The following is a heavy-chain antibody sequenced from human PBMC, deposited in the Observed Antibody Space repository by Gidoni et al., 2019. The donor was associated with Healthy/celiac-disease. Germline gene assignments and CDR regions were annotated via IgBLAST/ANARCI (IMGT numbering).Heavy chain of an antibody. CDR1: GFTFSSYG. V-gene: IGHV3-30*18. CDR3: AKDEVVVAARIAIDY. CDR2: ISYDGSNK. D-gene: IGHD2-15*01. J-gene: IGHJ4*02. Sequence: QVQLVESGGGVVQPGRSLRLSCAASGFTFSSYGMHWVRQAPGKGLELVAVISYDGSNKYYADSVKGRFTISRDNSKNTLYLQMNSLRAEDTAVYYCAKDEVVVAARIAIDYWGQGTLVTVSS.